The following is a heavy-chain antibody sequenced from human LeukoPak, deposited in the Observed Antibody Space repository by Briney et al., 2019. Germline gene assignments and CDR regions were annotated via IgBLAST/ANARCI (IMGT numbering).Heavy chain of an antibody. J-gene: IGHJ4*02. V-gene: IGHV3-66*04. CDR3: ARHPEPWAFGY. CDR2: IYSGGST. Sequence: GGSLRLSCAASGFTVSSNYMSWVRQAPGKGLEWVSVIYSGGSTYYADSVKGRFTISRDNSKNTLYLQMNSLRAEDTAVYYCARHPEPWAFGYWGQGTLVTVSS. CDR1: GFTVSSNY.